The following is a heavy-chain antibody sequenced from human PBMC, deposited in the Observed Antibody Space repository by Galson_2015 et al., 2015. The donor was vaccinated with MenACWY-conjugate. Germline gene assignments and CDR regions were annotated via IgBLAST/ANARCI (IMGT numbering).Heavy chain of an antibody. CDR3: AKSPLAVAGHPRAFEI. CDR1: GFTFSSYG. CDR2: ISYDGSNK. V-gene: IGHV3-30*18. D-gene: IGHD6-19*01. J-gene: IGHJ3*02. Sequence: SLRLSCAASGFTFSSYGMHWVRQAPGKGLEWVAVISYDGSNKYYADSVKGRFTISRDNSKNTLYLQMNSLRAEDTAVYYCAKSPLAVAGHPRAFEIWGQGTMVTVSS.